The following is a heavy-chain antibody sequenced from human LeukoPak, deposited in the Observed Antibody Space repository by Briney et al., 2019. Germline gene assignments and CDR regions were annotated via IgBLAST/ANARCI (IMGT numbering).Heavy chain of an antibody. J-gene: IGHJ6*03. CDR1: GGSISSHY. V-gene: IGHV4-59*11. CDR3: GRDALVGYFSYYYMDV. Sequence: SETLSLTCTVSGGSISSHYWTWIRQSPVKGLEWTGDISTSGSTSYNPSLKSRVTISIDTSKNQFSLKLSTVTAADTAVYYCGRDALVGYFSYYYMDVWGKGTTVTVSS. CDR2: ISTSGST. D-gene: IGHD2-15*01.